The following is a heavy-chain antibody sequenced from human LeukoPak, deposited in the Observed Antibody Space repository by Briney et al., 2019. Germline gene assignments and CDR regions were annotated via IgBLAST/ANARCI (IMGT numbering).Heavy chain of an antibody. Sequence: GGSLRLSCAASGFTFSSYWMSWVRQAPGKGLERVANIRQDGSEKYYVDSVKGRFTISRDNAKNSLYLQMNSLRAEDTAVYYCARDGYCTNGVCYTGYFDYWGQGTLVTVSS. CDR3: ARDGYCTNGVCYTGYFDY. CDR2: IRQDGSEK. D-gene: IGHD2-8*01. J-gene: IGHJ4*02. V-gene: IGHV3-7*01. CDR1: GFTFSSYW.